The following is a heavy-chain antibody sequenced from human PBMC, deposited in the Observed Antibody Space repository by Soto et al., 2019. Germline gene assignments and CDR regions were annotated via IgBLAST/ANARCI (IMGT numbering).Heavy chain of an antibody. CDR2: INPNSGGT. D-gene: IGHD5-18*01. CDR1: GYTFTGYY. Sequence: QVQLVQSGAEVKKPGASVKVSCKASGYTFTGYYMHWVRQAAGQGLEWMGWINPNSGGTNYAQKFQGWVTMTRDTSISSAYMELSRLRSDDTAVYFCARWTGYSYVTRGAFDIWGQGTMVTVSS. V-gene: IGHV1-2*04. J-gene: IGHJ3*02. CDR3: ARWTGYSYVTRGAFDI.